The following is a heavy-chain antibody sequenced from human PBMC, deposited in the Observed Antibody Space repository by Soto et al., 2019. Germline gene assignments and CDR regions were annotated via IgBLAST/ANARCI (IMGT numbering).Heavy chain of an antibody. D-gene: IGHD3-3*01. Sequence: GASVKVSCKASGYTFTSYDINWVRQATGQGLEWMGWMNPNSGNTGYAQKFQGRVTMTRNTSISTAYMELSSLSSEDTAVYYCARVGHYYYGMDVWGQGTTVTVSS. CDR3: ARVGHYYYGMDV. CDR1: GYTFTSYD. J-gene: IGHJ6*02. CDR2: MNPNSGNT. V-gene: IGHV1-8*01.